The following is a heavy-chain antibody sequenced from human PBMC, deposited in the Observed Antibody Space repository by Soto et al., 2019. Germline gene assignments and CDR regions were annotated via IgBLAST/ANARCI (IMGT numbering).Heavy chain of an antibody. D-gene: IGHD5-18*01. V-gene: IGHV3-9*01. Sequence: GGSLRLSCAASGFTFDDYAMHWVRQAPGKGLEWVSGISWNSGSIGYADSVKGRFTISRGNAKNSLYLQMNSLRAEDTALYYCAKGDTAMVPYFDYWGQGTLVTVSS. CDR1: GFTFDDYA. CDR3: AKGDTAMVPYFDY. J-gene: IGHJ4*02. CDR2: ISWNSGSI.